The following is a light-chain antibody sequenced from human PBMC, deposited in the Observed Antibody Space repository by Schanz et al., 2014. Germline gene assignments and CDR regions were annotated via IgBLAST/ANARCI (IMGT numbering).Light chain of an antibody. CDR3: QQSYDTPRT. CDR2: AAT. Sequence: DIQMTQSPSSLSASVGDTVIITCRASQTISDYVNWYQQKAGRAPKVLIYAATNLQSGVPSRFSGSGYGTEFTLTIISLQPEDFATYYCQQSYDTPRTFGQGTKVGIK. V-gene: IGKV1-39*01. CDR1: QTISDY. J-gene: IGKJ1*01.